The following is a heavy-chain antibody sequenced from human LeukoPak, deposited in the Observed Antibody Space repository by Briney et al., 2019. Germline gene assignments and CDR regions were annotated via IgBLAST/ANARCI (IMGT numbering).Heavy chain of an antibody. J-gene: IGHJ4*02. V-gene: IGHV4-61*02. CDR1: GGSISSGSYY. CDR2: ISTSGST. CDR3: ARDGDGYNGFFDY. Sequence: SETLSLTCSVSGGSISSGSYYWSWIRQPAGQGLEWIRRISTSGSTNYNPSLKSRVTTSVDTSKNQFSLKMSSVTAADTAVYYCARDGDGYNGFFDYWGQGTLVTVSS. D-gene: IGHD5-24*01.